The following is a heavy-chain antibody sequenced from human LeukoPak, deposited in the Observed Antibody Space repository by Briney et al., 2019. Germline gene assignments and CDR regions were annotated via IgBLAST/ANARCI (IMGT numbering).Heavy chain of an antibody. Sequence: PSETLSLTCTVSGGSISSYYWSWIRQPPGKGLEWIGYIYYSGSTNYNPSLKSRVTISVDTSKNQFSLKLSSVTAADTAVYYCASAYSSFVGDAFDIWGQGTMVTVSS. CDR2: IYYSGST. J-gene: IGHJ3*02. V-gene: IGHV4-59*01. CDR1: GGSISSYY. CDR3: ASAYSSFVGDAFDI. D-gene: IGHD6-6*01.